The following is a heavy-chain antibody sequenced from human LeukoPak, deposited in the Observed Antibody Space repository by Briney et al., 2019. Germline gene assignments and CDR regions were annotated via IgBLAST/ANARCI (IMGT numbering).Heavy chain of an antibody. V-gene: IGHV4-4*08. J-gene: IGHJ5*02. CDR1: GDSISSYF. Sequence: SETLSLTCTASGDSISSYFWSWIRQPPGKGLEWIGYVHSSGSTSYTPSLKTRVTISVDTSKTQFSLNLRSVTAADTAVYYCARDSHSLDMATPGGFDPWGQGTLVTVSS. CDR3: ARDSHSLDMATPGGFDP. D-gene: IGHD5-24*01. CDR2: VHSSGST.